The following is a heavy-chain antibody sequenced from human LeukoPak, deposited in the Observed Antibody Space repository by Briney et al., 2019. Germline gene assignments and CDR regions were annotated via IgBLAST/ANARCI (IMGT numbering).Heavy chain of an antibody. CDR2: ISGSGGST. Sequence: PGGSLRLSCAASGFTVSSNYMSWVRQAPGKGLEWVSAISGSGGSTYYADSVKGRFTISRDNSKNTLYLQMNSLRAEDTAVYYCARSIVGATTVVYWGQGTLVTVSS. J-gene: IGHJ4*02. CDR1: GFTVSSNY. D-gene: IGHD1-26*01. CDR3: ARSIVGATTVVY. V-gene: IGHV3-23*01.